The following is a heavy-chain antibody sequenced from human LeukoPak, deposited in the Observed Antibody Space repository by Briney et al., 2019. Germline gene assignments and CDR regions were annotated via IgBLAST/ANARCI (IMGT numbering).Heavy chain of an antibody. D-gene: IGHD3-10*01. CDR1: GYTFTGYY. CDR3: AARGGFGELLSTYDYYYYYMDV. CDR2: INPNSGGT. J-gene: IGHJ6*03. Sequence: GASVKVSCKASGYTFTGYYMHWVRQAPGQGLEWIGRINPNSGGTNYAQKFQGRVTMTRDTSISTAYMELSRLRSDDTAVYYCAARGGFGELLSTYDYYYYYMDVWGKGTTVTVSS. V-gene: IGHV1-2*06.